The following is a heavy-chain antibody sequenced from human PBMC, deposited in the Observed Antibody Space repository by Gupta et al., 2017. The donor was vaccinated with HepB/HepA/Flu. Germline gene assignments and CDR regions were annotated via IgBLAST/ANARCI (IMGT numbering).Heavy chain of an antibody. Sequence: QVQLVQSGAEVKKPGASVKVSCKASRYTFTDYFMYWVRQAPGQGLEWIGWNNPDSGGTNYAQKFQGRVSMTRDTSLRTAYMELSSLRSDDTAMYYCVRDLTGANDYWGQGTLVTVSS. CDR2: NNPDSGGT. J-gene: IGHJ4*02. D-gene: IGHD7-27*01. V-gene: IGHV1-2*02. CDR1: RYTFTDYF. CDR3: VRDLTGANDY.